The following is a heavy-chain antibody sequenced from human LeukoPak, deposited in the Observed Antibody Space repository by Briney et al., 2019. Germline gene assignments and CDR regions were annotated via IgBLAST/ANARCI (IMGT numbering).Heavy chain of an antibody. CDR2: ISWNSGSI. CDR3: AKQGPSGSTYYYYMDV. V-gene: IGHV3-9*01. J-gene: IGHJ6*03. Sequence: PGGSLRLSCAASGFTFDDYAMHWVRQAPGKGLEWVSGISWNSGSIGYADSVKGRSTISRDNAKNSLYLQMNSLRAEDTALYYCAKQGPSGSTYYYYMDVWGKGTTVTISS. CDR1: GFTFDDYA. D-gene: IGHD3-10*01.